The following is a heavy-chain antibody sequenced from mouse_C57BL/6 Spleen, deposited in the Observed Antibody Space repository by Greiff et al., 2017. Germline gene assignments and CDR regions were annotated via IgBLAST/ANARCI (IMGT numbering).Heavy chain of an antibody. CDR3: ARGGDGGY. V-gene: IGHV1-50*01. CDR1: GYTFTSYW. Sequence: VQLQQPGAELVKPGASVKLSCKASGYTFTSYWMQWVKQRPGQGLEWIGEIDPSDSYTNYNQKFKGKATLTVDTSSSTAYMQLSRLTSEDSAVYYCARGGDGGYWGQGTTLTVSS. CDR2: IDPSDSYT. D-gene: IGHD3-3*01. J-gene: IGHJ2*01.